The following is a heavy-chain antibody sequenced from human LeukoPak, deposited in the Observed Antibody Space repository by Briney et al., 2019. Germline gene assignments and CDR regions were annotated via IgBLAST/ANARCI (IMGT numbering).Heavy chain of an antibody. V-gene: IGHV3-21*01. J-gene: IGHJ5*02. Sequence: GGSLRLSCAASGFTFSSYTMNWVRQAPGKGLEWVSSISSCSSYIYYADSVKGRFTISRDNAKNSLYLQMNSLRAEDTAVYYCARDLSYYYDSSGEGSWFDPWGQGTLVTVSS. CDR1: GFTFSSYT. CDR2: ISSCSSYI. CDR3: ARDLSYYYDSSGEGSWFDP. D-gene: IGHD3-22*01.